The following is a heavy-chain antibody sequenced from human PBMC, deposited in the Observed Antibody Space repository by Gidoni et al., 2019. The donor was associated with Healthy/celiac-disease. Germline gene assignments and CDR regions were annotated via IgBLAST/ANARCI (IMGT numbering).Heavy chain of an antibody. V-gene: IGHV1-8*01. D-gene: IGHD4-17*01. Sequence: QVQLVQSGAEVKKPGASVKVSCKASGYTFTSYDINWVRQATGQGLEWMGWMNPNSGNTGYAQKFQGRVTMTSNTSISTAYMELSSLRSEDTAVYYCARGHFHDYGGNNWFDPWGQGTLVTVSS. CDR1: GYTFTSYD. J-gene: IGHJ5*02. CDR2: MNPNSGNT. CDR3: ARGHFHDYGGNNWFDP.